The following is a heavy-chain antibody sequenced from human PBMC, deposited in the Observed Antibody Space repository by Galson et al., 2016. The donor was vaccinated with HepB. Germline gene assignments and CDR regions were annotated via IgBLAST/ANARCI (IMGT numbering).Heavy chain of an antibody. CDR2: VYQNGNT. J-gene: IGHJ4*02. V-gene: IGHV4-4*02. Sequence: ETLSLTCAVSGASISSTDWWSWVRQPPGKGLEWIGEVYQNGNTNYKPTLQSRVPISVDKSRNQFPLRLSSVTAADTAVYYCARFWNGNYFDYWGQGTLVTVSS. CDR1: GASISSTDW. CDR3: ARFWNGNYFDY. D-gene: IGHD3-3*01.